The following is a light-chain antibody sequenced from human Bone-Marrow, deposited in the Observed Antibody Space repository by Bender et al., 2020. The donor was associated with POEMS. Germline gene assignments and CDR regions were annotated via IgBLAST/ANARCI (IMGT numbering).Light chain of an antibody. J-gene: IGLJ3*02. CDR2: KNN. CDR1: GSNIGSNY. V-gene: IGLV1-47*01. Sequence: QSVLTQPPSVSGTPGQRVTISCSGSGSNIGSNYVFWYQQLPGTAPKLLIYKNNQRPSGVPDRFSGSKSGTSASLAIGGLRSDDEAIYFCVAWDASLNGWVFGGGTKLTVL. CDR3: VAWDASLNGWV.